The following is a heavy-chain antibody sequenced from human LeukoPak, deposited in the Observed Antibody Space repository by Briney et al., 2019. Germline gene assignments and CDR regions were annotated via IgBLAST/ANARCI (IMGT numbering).Heavy chain of an antibody. CDR1: GGSISSYY. D-gene: IGHD3-22*01. V-gene: IGHV4-59*01. J-gene: IGHJ4*02. CDR3: GRVRDFYYSSGYYFGGDYYFDY. Sequence: SETLSLTCTVSGGSISSYYWSWIRQPPGKGLEWIGYIYYSGSTNDNPSLKSRVTISVDTSKNQFSLKLSSVTAADTGVYYCGRVRDFYYSSGYYFGGDYYFDYWGQGTLVTVSS. CDR2: IYYSGST.